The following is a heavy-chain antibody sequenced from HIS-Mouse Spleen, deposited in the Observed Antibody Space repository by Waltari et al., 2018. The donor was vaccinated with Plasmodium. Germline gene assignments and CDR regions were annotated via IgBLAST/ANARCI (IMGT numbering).Heavy chain of an antibody. D-gene: IGHD7-27*01. Sequence: QVQLVESGGGVVQPGRSLRLSCAASGFTFSSYGMHWVRQAPGTGLEWVAVRSYDGSNKYYADSVKGRFTISRDNSKNTLYLQMNSLRAEDTAVYYCATSGLTGGTYYFDYWGQGTLVTVSS. CDR2: RSYDGSNK. V-gene: IGHV3-30*03. CDR1: GFTFSSYG. CDR3: ATSGLTGGTYYFDY. J-gene: IGHJ4*02.